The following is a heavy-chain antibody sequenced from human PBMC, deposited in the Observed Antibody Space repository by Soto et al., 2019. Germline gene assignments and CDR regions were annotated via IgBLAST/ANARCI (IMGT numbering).Heavy chain of an antibody. Sequence: ASVKVSCKASGGTFSRYAISWVRQAPGQGLEWLGGVVPIFGTETYAQKFQGRVTITADESTTTAYMELSSLRSEDTAMYYCARGLSSSGSSLRSPGKFDYWGQGTLVTVSS. CDR1: GGTFSRYA. CDR2: VVPIFGTE. J-gene: IGHJ4*02. V-gene: IGHV1-69*13. D-gene: IGHD3-10*01. CDR3: ARGLSSSGSSLRSPGKFDY.